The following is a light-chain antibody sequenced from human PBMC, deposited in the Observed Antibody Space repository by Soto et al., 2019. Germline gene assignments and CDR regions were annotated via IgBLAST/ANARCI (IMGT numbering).Light chain of an antibody. J-gene: IGLJ1*01. V-gene: IGLV2-14*03. Sequence: SVLPQPASLSASPGQSITISCTGTSTDIGAYKFVSWYQQHPGKAPKLMIYDVTSRPSGVSNRFSGSKSGNTASLIISGLQAEDEGDYYCISYTGFDTYVFGTGTKVTVL. CDR3: ISYTGFDTYV. CDR1: STDIGAYKF. CDR2: DVT.